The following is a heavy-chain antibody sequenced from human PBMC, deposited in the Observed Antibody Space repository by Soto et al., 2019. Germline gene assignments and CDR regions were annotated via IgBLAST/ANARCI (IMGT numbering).Heavy chain of an antibody. CDR1: GFSLSTSGMG. Sequence: SGPTLVNPTQTLTLTCTFSGFSLSTSGMGVGWIRQPPGKALEWLALIYWDDDKRYSPSLKSRLAITKDTSKNQVVLTMTNMDPVDTGTYYCAHSFHGSNGYYYYFDYWGQGALVTVSS. CDR2: IYWDDDK. CDR3: AHSFHGSNGYYYYFDY. V-gene: IGHV2-5*02. D-gene: IGHD3-22*01. J-gene: IGHJ4*02.